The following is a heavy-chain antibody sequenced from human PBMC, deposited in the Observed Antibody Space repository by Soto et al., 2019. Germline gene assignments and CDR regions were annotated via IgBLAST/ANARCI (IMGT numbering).Heavy chain of an antibody. J-gene: IGHJ4*02. CDR1: GGSISSGGYY. CDR2: IYYSGST. V-gene: IGHV4-31*03. D-gene: IGHD3-3*01. CDR3: AREGWSGYYRDLPYYFDY. Sequence: QVQLQESGPGLVKPSQTLSLTCTVSGGSISSGGYYWSWIRQHPGKGLEWIGYIYYSGSTYYNPSLQSRVTISVDTSKNQFSLKLSSVTAADTAVYYCAREGWSGYYRDLPYYFDYWGQGTLVTVSS.